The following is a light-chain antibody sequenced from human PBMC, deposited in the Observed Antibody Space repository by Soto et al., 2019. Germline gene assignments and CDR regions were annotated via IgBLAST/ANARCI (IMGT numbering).Light chain of an antibody. CDR2: AAS. J-gene: IGKJ1*01. V-gene: IGKV3-15*01. CDR1: ESVPSS. Sequence: EIVMTQSPATLSVSPGDRATLSCRSSESVPSSLAWYQQKPGQPPRLLIYAASTRATDVPARFSGGGSETEFTLTISSLQSEDFSVYFCQQYNIWPLWTFGQGTKVDIK. CDR3: QQYNIWPLWT.